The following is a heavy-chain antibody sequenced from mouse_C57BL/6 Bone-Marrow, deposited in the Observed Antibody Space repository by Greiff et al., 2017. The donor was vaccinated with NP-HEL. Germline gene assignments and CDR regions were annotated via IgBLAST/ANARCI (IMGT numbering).Heavy chain of an antibody. CDR2: IDPETGGT. V-gene: IGHV1-15*01. CDR3: TSYDGYYVGAY. Sequence: VQLQQSGAELVRPGASVTLSCKASGYTFTDYEMHWVKQTPVHGLEWIGAIDPETGGTAYNQKFKGKAILTADKSSSTAYMELRSLTSEDSAVYYCTSYDGYYVGAYWGQGTLVTVSA. J-gene: IGHJ3*01. CDR1: GYTFTDYE. D-gene: IGHD2-3*01.